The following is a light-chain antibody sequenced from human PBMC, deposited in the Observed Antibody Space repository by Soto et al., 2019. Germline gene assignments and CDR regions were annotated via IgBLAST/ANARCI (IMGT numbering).Light chain of an antibody. CDR3: MQSLQTPPWT. V-gene: IGKV2-28*01. J-gene: IGKJ1*01. CDR2: LTS. Sequence: DIVMTQSPLSLPVTPGEPASISCRSSQSLLQTNGYTYLDWYLQKPGQSPQLLIYLTSIRASGVPDRFSGSGSGTEFTLTISKVEAEDVGGYYCMQSLQTPPWTFGPGTKVEFK. CDR1: QSLLQTNGYTY.